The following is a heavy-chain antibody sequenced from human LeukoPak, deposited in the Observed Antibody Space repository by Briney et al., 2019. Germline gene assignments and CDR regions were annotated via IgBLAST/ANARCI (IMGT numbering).Heavy chain of an antibody. CDR3: ARYCSSTSCQNYYYGMDV. CDR2: ISGSGAST. V-gene: IGHV3-23*01. D-gene: IGHD2-2*01. J-gene: IGHJ6*02. CDR1: GFTFSSYA. Sequence: GGSLRLSCAASGFTFSSYAMHWVRQAPGKGLEWVSGISGSGASTYYADSVKGRFTISRDNSKNTMYLQMNSLRAEDTAVYHCARYCSSTSCQNYYYGMDVWGQGTTVTVSS.